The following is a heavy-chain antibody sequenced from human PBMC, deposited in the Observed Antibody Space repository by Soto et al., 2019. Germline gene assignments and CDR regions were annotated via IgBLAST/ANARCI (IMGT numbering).Heavy chain of an antibody. V-gene: IGHV3-30*03. D-gene: IGHD3-10*02. CDR3: ARVFETLDY. CDR1: GFIFSDYA. J-gene: IGHJ4*02. CDR2: ILFDGNKK. Sequence: GGSLRLSCSASGFIFSDYAMHWVRQAPGKGMEWVAVILFDGNKKYYADSVKGRFTISRDNSKNTLYLQMNSLRAEDTAVYYCARVFETLDYWGQGTPVTVSS.